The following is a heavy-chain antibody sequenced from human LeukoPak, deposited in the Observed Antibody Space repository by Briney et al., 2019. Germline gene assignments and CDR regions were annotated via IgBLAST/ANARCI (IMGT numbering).Heavy chain of an antibody. CDR3: ARGGGSSWCLDC. Sequence: PGGSLRLSCAASGFTFSSYKMNWVRQAPGKGLEWVSYISTSDTTIYYADSVKGRFTISRDNAKISLYLQMNSLRVEDTAVYYCARGGGSSWCLDCWGQGTLVTVSS. J-gene: IGHJ4*02. D-gene: IGHD6-13*01. CDR1: GFTFSSYK. CDR2: ISTSDTTI. V-gene: IGHV3-48*03.